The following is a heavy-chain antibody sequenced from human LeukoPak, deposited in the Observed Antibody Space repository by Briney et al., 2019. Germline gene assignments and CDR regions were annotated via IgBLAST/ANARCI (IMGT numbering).Heavy chain of an antibody. CDR3: ARGVTELSQGGFDY. V-gene: IGHV4-31*03. CDR1: GGSISSGGYY. J-gene: IGHJ4*02. Sequence: PSETLSLTCTVSGGSISSGGYYWSWIRQHPGKGLEWIGYIYYSGSTYYNPSLKSRVTISVDTSKNQFSLKLSSVTAADTAVYYCARGVTELSQGGFDYWGQGTLVTVSS. D-gene: IGHD3-16*02. CDR2: IYYSGST.